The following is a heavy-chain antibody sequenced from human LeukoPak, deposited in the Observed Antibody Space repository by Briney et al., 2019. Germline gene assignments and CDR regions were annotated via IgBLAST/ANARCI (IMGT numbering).Heavy chain of an antibody. CDR1: GGSFSGYY. V-gene: IGHV4-34*01. Sequence: SETPSLTCAVYGGSFSGYYWSWIRQPPGKGLEWIGEINHSGSTNYNPSLKSRVTISVDTSKNQFSLKLSSVTAADTAVYYCARVRAVTTFRFDYWGQGTLVTVSS. J-gene: IGHJ4*02. CDR3: ARVRAVTTFRFDY. D-gene: IGHD4-17*01. CDR2: INHSGST.